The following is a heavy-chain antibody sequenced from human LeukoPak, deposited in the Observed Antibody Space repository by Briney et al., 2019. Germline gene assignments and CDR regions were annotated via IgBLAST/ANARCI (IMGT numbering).Heavy chain of an antibody. CDR3: ARKTYSSGWRVPIDS. CDR1: GFTVSSNY. Sequence: GGSLRLSCAASGFTVSSNYMSWVRQAPGKGLEWVSVIYSGGSTYYADSVKGRFTISRDNSKNTLYLQMNSLRAEDTAVYYCARKTYSSGWRVPIDSWGRGTLVTVSS. D-gene: IGHD6-19*01. CDR2: IYSGGST. J-gene: IGHJ4*02. V-gene: IGHV3-53*01.